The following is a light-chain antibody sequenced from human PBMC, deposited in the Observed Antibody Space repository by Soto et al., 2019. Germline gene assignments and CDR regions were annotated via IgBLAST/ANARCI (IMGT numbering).Light chain of an antibody. V-gene: IGKV3-20*01. CDR2: GAS. CDR1: QSVSSSY. CDR3: QQFNNWPPWT. Sequence: EIVLTQSPGTLSLSPGERATLSCRVSQSVSSSYLAWYQQKPGQAPRLLIYGASSRATGIPDRFSGSGSGTEFTLTISGLQSDDFAVYYCQQFNNWPPWTFGQGTK. J-gene: IGKJ1*01.